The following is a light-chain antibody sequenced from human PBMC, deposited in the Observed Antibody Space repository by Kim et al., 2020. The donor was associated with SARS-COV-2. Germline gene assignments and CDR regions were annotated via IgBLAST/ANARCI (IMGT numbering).Light chain of an antibody. V-gene: IGLV3-19*01. CDR3: NSWDSSGNHWV. CDR1: SLRSYY. J-gene: IGLJ3*02. CDR2: GKN. Sequence: SSELTQDPAVSVALGQTVRITCQGDSLRSYYASWYQQKPGQAPVVVIYGKNNRPSGIPDRLSGSISGNTASLTITGAQAEDEADYYCNSWDSSGNHWVFG.